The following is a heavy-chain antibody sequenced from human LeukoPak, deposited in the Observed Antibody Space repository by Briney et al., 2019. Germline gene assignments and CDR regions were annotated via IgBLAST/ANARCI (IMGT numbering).Heavy chain of an antibody. Sequence: SETLSLTCAVSGGSISSNNWWIWDRQSPEKGLEWIGEIYHDGSTNYNPSLKSRVTISMDKSKNQLSLKLNFVTAADTAVYYCAIEGSRIAAATALIWGQGTLVTVSS. J-gene: IGHJ4*02. CDR1: GGSISSNNW. D-gene: IGHD6-13*01. CDR2: IYHDGST. CDR3: AIEGSRIAAATALI. V-gene: IGHV4-4*02.